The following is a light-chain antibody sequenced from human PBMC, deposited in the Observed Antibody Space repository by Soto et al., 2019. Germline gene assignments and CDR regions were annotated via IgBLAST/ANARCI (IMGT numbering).Light chain of an antibody. CDR1: QGITNY. CDR2: EAS. CDR3: QRYNRGPLT. J-gene: IGKJ4*01. Sequence: DIQMTQSPSSLSASIGDRVTITCRASQGITNYLAWYQQKPGKVPKLLINEASTLQSGVPSRFSGSGSGTDFTLTISSLQPEDVATYYCQRYNRGPLTFGGGTRVGIK. V-gene: IGKV1-27*01.